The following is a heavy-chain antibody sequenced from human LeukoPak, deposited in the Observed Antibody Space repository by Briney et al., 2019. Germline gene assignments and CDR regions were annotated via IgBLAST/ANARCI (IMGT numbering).Heavy chain of an antibody. D-gene: IGHD2-2*01. CDR2: INHGGRT. CDR3: ASQPSVVPAPMRRYNWFDP. Sequence: SETLSLTCVVSGGSFSGYYWSWIRQPPGKGLEWIGEINHGGRTNYSPSLKSRVTISVDTSKNQFSLNLSSVTAADTAVYYCASQPSVVPAPMRRYNWFDPWGQGTLVTVSS. V-gene: IGHV4-34*01. J-gene: IGHJ5*02. CDR1: GGSFSGYY.